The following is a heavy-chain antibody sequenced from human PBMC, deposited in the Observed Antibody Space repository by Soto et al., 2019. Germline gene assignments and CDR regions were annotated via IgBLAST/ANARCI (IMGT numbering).Heavy chain of an antibody. CDR2: VNSKSGGT. J-gene: IGHJ4*02. V-gene: IGHV1-2*02. CDR3: AREQRPTGYSGKWFDFDY. D-gene: IGHD5-12*01. Sequence: ASVKVSCKASGYTFTDYYLHWVRQAPGQGLEWMGWVNSKSGGTNYAQKFQGRVSMTRDTSLNTAYMDLNSLSSDDTAVYYCAREQRPTGYSGKWFDFDYCGLGPLVTVSS. CDR1: GYTFTDYY.